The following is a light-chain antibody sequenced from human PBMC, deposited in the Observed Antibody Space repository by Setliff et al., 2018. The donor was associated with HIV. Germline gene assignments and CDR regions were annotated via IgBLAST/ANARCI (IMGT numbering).Light chain of an antibody. Sequence: DIVMTQSPDSLAVSLGERATINCKSSQNILYSSNNKNYLAWYQQKPGQPPKLLIYWASTRESGVPDRFSGSGSGTDFSLTITSLQAEDVAVYYCQQYYSTPHTFGQGTKVDIK. CDR3: QQYYSTPHT. CDR2: WAS. J-gene: IGKJ2*01. V-gene: IGKV4-1*01. CDR1: QNILYSSNNKNY.